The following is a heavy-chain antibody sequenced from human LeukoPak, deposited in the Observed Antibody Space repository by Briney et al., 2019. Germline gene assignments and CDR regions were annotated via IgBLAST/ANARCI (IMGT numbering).Heavy chain of an antibody. CDR3: VRDYDSGWYYFDY. Sequence: GGSLRLSCAASGLTFSDYYMSWIRQAPGKGLEWVSYISSSGSTIYYADSVKGRFTISRDNAKNSLYLQMNSQRAEDTAVYYCVRDYDSGWYYFDYWGQGTLVTVSS. J-gene: IGHJ4*02. CDR1: GLTFSDYY. CDR2: ISSSGSTI. V-gene: IGHV3-11*04. D-gene: IGHD6-19*01.